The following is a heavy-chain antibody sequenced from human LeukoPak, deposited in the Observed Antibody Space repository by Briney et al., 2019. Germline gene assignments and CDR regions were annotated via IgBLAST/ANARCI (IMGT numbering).Heavy chain of an antibody. V-gene: IGHV3-15*01. CDR1: GFTFSNAW. D-gene: IGHD3-3*01. CDR2: IKGKTDGGTT. Sequence: GGSLRLSCAASGFTFSNAWMSWVRQAPGKGLEWVGRIKGKTDGGTTDYAAPVKGRFTISRDDSKNTLYLQMNSLKTEDTAVYYCTTYDFWSGYYMGPWYYYYYMDVWGKGTTVTVSS. J-gene: IGHJ6*03. CDR3: TTYDFWSGYYMGPWYYYYYMDV.